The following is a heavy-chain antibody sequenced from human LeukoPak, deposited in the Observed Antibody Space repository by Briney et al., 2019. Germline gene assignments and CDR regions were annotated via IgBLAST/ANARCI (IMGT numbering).Heavy chain of an antibody. J-gene: IGHJ4*02. Sequence: SETLSLTCTVSGGPISRAGYYWSWIRQHPGKGLEWIGYIYYSGSTSYNPSLKSRVTISVDTSKNRFSLKRSSVTAADTAVYFCAKFDYGDYSNYFDYWGQGTLVTVSS. V-gene: IGHV4-31*03. CDR1: GGPISRAGYY. CDR2: IYYSGST. CDR3: AKFDYGDYSNYFDY. D-gene: IGHD4-17*01.